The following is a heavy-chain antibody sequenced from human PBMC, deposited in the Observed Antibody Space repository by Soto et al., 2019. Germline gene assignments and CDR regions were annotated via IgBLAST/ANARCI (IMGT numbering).Heavy chain of an antibody. D-gene: IGHD3-9*01. Sequence: GASVKVSCKASGGTFSSYAISWVRQAPGQGLEWMGGIIPIFGTANYAQKFQGRVTITADESTSTAYMELSSLRSEDTAVYYCAGNRGDILTGYPNYYYYYGMDVWGQGTTVTVSS. CDR2: IIPIFGTA. V-gene: IGHV1-69*13. J-gene: IGHJ6*02. CDR3: AGNRGDILTGYPNYYYYYGMDV. CDR1: GGTFSSYA.